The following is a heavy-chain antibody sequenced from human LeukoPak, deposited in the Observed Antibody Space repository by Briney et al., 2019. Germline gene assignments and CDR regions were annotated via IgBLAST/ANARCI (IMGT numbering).Heavy chain of an antibody. CDR3: ARSRRALPNCTNGVCYDYYFDY. D-gene: IGHD2-8*01. Sequence: KPSETLSLTCAVSGGSISSGGYSWSWIRQPPGKGLEWIGYIYHSGSTYYNPSLKSRVTISVDRSKNQFSLKLSSVTAADTAVYYCARSRRALPNCTNGVCYDYYFDYWGQGTLVTVSS. V-gene: IGHV4-30-2*01. CDR1: GGSISSGGYS. J-gene: IGHJ4*02. CDR2: IYHSGST.